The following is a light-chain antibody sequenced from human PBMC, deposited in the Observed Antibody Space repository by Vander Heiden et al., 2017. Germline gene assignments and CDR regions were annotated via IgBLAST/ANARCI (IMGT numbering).Light chain of an antibody. CDR2: GAS. CDR1: QSARRSY. Sequence: VLTRSPGTLSLSPGDRATPYCRARQSARRSYLAWSQQKPGQAPGLLIYGASSRATRIPDRFSGSGSAPDFPLTISRLAPAHFPVSYCQQEGSSPRTFGQGTKLQTK. J-gene: IGKJ1*01. CDR3: QQEGSSPRT. V-gene: IGKV3-20*01.